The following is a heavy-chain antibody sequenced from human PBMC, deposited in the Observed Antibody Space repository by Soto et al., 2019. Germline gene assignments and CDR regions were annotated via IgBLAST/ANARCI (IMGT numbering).Heavy chain of an antibody. Sequence: QVQLVQSGAEVKKPGASVKVSCKASGYTFTNYYVHWVRQAPGQGLEWMGVINPSGGRTGYAQTFQGRVTMTRDTSTCTVFMELSSLRSDDTAIYYCARGHHLTTVGHTFDIWGQGRMVTVSS. J-gene: IGHJ3*02. D-gene: IGHD3-22*01. CDR1: GYTFTNYY. V-gene: IGHV1-46*01. CDR3: ARGHHLTTVGHTFDI. CDR2: INPSGGRT.